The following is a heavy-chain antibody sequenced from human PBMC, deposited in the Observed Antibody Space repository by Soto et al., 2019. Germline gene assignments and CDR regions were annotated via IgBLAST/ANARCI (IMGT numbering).Heavy chain of an antibody. J-gene: IGHJ6*02. D-gene: IGHD6-25*01. V-gene: IGHV3-30*18. CDR2: ISYDGSNK. CDR3: AKDRRPNYYYGMDV. Sequence: QVQLVESGGGVVQPGRSLRLSCAASGFTFSSYAMHWVRQAPGKGLEWVAVISYDGSNKYYADSVKGRFTISRDNSKNTLYLQRNSLRAEDTAVYYCAKDRRPNYYYGMDVWGQGTTVTVSS. CDR1: GFTFSSYA.